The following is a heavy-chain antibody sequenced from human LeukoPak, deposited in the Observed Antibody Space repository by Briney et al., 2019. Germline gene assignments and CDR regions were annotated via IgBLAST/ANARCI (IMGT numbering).Heavy chain of an antibody. CDR3: ARTVAMIGMYYFDY. V-gene: IGHV4-61*02. Sequence: SETLSLTCTVSGGSITSDRYYWSWIRPPAGKGLEWIGRIFTSGSTHSDPSLKSRLTMSVDRPQNQFSLRLTSVTAADTGVYYCARTVAMIGMYYFDYWGQGTVVTVSS. D-gene: IGHD5-12*01. CDR2: IFTSGST. CDR1: GGSITSDRYY. J-gene: IGHJ4*02.